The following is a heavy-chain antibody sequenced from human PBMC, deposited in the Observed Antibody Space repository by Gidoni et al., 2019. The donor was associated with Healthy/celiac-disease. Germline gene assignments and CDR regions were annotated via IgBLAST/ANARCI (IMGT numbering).Heavy chain of an antibody. CDR3: ARARNPYCSGGSCYSDWFDP. V-gene: IGHV1-69*01. CDR2: IIPIFGTA. Sequence: QVQLVQSGAEVKKPGSSVKVSCKASGGTFSSYAISWVRQAPGQGLEWMGGIIPIFGTANHAKKFQGRVTITADESTSTADMELGSLRSEDTAVYYCARARNPYCSGGSCYSDWFDPWGQGTLVTVSS. J-gene: IGHJ5*02. D-gene: IGHD2-15*01. CDR1: GGTFSSYA.